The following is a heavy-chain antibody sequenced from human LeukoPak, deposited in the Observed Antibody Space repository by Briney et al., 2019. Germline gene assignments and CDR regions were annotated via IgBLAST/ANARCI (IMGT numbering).Heavy chain of an antibody. CDR3: ARTPIAATPYYYYYYMDV. Sequence: GASVNVSCNASGYTFTVYYMHWVRLAPGQGLGWMGWINPNSGGTNYAQKFQGRVTMTRDTSISTAYMELSRLRSDDTAVYYCARTPIAATPYYYYYYMDVWGKGTTVTVSS. CDR2: INPNSGGT. V-gene: IGHV1-2*02. J-gene: IGHJ6*03. CDR1: GYTFTVYY. D-gene: IGHD2-15*01.